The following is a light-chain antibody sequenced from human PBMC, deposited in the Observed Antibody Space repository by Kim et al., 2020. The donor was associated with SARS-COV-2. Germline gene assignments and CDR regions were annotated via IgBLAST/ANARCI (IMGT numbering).Light chain of an antibody. CDR1: SGHITNA. CDR2: VNSDGTH. CDR3: QTWDTDIQI. V-gene: IGLV4-69*01. Sequence: QPVLSQSPSASASLGASINLTCSLSSGHITNAIAWHQQRPQKGPRYLMKVNSDGTHRKGDGIPDRFSGSSSGTERYLTISNLQFDDEADYYCQTWDTDIQIFGGGTQLTVL. J-gene: IGLJ2*01.